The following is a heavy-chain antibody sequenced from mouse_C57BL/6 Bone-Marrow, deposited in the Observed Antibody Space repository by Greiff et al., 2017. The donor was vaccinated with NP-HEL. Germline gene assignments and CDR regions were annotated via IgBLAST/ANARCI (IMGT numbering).Heavy chain of an antibody. V-gene: IGHV5-12*01. CDR3: ARHEGQLRPFAY. D-gene: IGHD3-2*02. CDR1: GFTFSDYY. Sequence: EVMLVESGGGLVQPGGSLKLSCEASGFTFSDYYMYWVRQTPEKRLEWVAYISNGGGSTYYPDTVKGRFTISRDNAKNTLYLQMSRLKSEDTAMYYCARHEGQLRPFAYWGQGTLVTVSA. CDR2: ISNGGGST. J-gene: IGHJ3*01.